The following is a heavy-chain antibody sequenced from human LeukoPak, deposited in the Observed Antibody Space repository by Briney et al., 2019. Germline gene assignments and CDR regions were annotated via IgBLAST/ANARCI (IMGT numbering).Heavy chain of an antibody. J-gene: IGHJ5*02. V-gene: IGHV4-34*01. CDR2: INHSGST. Sequence: SETPSLTCAVYGGSFRGYYWSWIPYPPGKGLEWSGEINHSGSTNYNPSLKSRVTISVDTSKNQFSLKLSSVTAADTAVYYCARGVPGSSGWYGGFDPWGQGTLVTVSS. D-gene: IGHD6-19*01. CDR1: GGSFRGYY. CDR3: ARGVPGSSGWYGGFDP.